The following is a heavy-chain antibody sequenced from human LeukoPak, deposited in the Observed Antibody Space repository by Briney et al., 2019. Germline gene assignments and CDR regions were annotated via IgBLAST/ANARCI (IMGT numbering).Heavy chain of an antibody. CDR2: ISWNSGSI. V-gene: IGHV3-9*01. CDR1: GFTFDDYA. CDR3: AKGSAAGSPPRDY. J-gene: IGHJ4*02. Sequence: GGSLRLSCAASGFTFDDYAMHWVRQAPGKDLEWVSGISWNSGSIGYADSVKGRFTISRDNAKLSLYLQMNSLRAEDTALYYCAKGSAAGSPPRDYWGQGTLVTVSS. D-gene: IGHD6-13*01.